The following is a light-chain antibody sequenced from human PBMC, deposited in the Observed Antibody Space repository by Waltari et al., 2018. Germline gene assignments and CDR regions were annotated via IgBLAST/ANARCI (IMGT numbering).Light chain of an antibody. CDR3: QQYSTFPPT. CDR1: QAISTF. Sequence: DIQMPQSPSSLSPSVGDRVILTWRASQAISTFLAWFQLKPGKAPKSLIYAASTLQTGVSSNFSGSGSGTDFTLTISSLQPGDCATYYCQQYSTFPPTFGGGTRVEI. CDR2: AAS. J-gene: IGKJ4*01. V-gene: IGKV1-16*02.